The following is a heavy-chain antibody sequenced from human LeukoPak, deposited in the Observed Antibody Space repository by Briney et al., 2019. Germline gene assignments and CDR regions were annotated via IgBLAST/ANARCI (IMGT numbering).Heavy chain of an antibody. D-gene: IGHD3-10*01. V-gene: IGHV4-34*01. Sequence: SQTLSLTCAVYGGSFSGYYWSWIRQSPGKGLEWIGEINHSGSTNYNPSLKSRVTISVDTSKNQFSLKLSSVTAADTAVYYCARGRGITMVRGVIKALWFDPWGQGTLVTVSS. CDR3: ARGRGITMVRGVIKALWFDP. CDR1: GGSFSGYY. J-gene: IGHJ5*02. CDR2: INHSGST.